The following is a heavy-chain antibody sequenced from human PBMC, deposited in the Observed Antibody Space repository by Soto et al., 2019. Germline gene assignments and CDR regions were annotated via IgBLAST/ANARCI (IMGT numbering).Heavy chain of an antibody. CDR2: ISGSGGST. CDR3: AKTGHLVLSQADKNWLDS. Sequence: XESLRLTFVACGFTFSSYSLSWVRQAPGKGLEWVSAISGSGGSTYYADSVKGRFTISRDNSKNTVFLQVNSLRAEDTAIYYCAKTGHLVLSQADKNWLDSCGQRTLVTVSS. J-gene: IGHJ5*01. D-gene: IGHD3-16*01. V-gene: IGHV3-23*01. CDR1: GFTFSSYS.